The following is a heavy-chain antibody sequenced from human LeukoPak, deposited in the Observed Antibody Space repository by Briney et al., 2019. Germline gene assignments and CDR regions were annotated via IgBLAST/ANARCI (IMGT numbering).Heavy chain of an antibody. V-gene: IGHV1-69*05. D-gene: IGHD2-2*01. CDR1: RGTFSSYA. CDR2: IIPIFGTA. J-gene: IGHJ4*02. Sequence: ASVKVSCKASRGTFSSYAISWVRQAPGQGLEWMGGIIPIFGTANYAQKFQGRVTITTDESTSTAYMELSSLRSEDTAVYYCARDRQLLLDYWGQGTLVTVSS. CDR3: ARDRQLLLDY.